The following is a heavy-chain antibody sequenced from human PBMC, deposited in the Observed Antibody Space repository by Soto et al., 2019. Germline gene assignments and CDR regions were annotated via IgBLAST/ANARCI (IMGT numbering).Heavy chain of an antibody. V-gene: IGHV4-34*01. CDR1: GGSFSGYY. Sequence: PSETLSLTCAVYGGSFSGYYWSWIRQPPGKGLEWIGEINHSGSTNYNPSLKSRVTISVDTSKNQFSLKLSSVTAADTAVYYCARGRRDILTGFFLRNWFDPWGQGTLVTVSS. J-gene: IGHJ5*02. D-gene: IGHD3-9*01. CDR3: ARGRRDILTGFFLRNWFDP. CDR2: INHSGST.